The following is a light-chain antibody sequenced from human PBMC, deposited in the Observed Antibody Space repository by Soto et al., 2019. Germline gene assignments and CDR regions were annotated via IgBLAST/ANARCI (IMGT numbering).Light chain of an antibody. J-gene: IGKJ3*01. CDR2: AAS. V-gene: IGKV1-39*01. CDR1: QSISNY. Sequence: DIQMTQSPSSQSASVGDRVTITCRASQSISNYLNWYQQKPGKAPKLLIYAASSLQSGVPSRFSGSGSGTDFTLTISSLQPEDFATYYCQQSYSTPPFFGPGTKVDI. CDR3: QQSYSTPPF.